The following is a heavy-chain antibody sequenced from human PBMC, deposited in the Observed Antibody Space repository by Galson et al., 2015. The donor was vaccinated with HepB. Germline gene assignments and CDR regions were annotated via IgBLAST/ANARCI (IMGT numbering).Heavy chain of an antibody. CDR2: IDPSDSYT. CDR1: GYSFTSYW. CDR3: ARQLNDGYYYYGMDV. Sequence: QSGAEVKKPGESLRISCKGSGYSFTSYWISWVRQMPGKGLEWMGRIDPSDSYTNYSPSFQGHVTISADKSISTAYLQWSSLNASDTALYYFARQLNDGYYYYGMDVCGQGTTVTVAS. J-gene: IGHJ6*02. D-gene: IGHD1-1*01. V-gene: IGHV5-10-1*01.